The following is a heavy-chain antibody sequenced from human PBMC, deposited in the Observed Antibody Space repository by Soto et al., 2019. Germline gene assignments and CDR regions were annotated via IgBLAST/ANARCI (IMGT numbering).Heavy chain of an antibody. CDR1: GYSFTSYW. CDR3: ARPGHYDFWSGYYKRGRGYYYYGMDV. Sequence: GESLKISCKGSGYSFTSYWIGWVRQMPGKGLEWMGIIYPGDPDTRYSPSFQGQVTISADKSISTAYLQWSSLKASDTAMYYCARPGHYDFWSGYYKRGRGYYYYGMDVWGQGTTVTVSS. D-gene: IGHD3-3*01. V-gene: IGHV5-51*01. J-gene: IGHJ6*02. CDR2: IYPGDPDT.